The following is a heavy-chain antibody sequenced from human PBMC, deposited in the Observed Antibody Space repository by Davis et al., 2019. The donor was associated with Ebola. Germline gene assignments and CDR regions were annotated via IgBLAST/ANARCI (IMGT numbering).Heavy chain of an antibody. J-gene: IGHJ4*02. CDR1: GGSISSYY. D-gene: IGHD1-26*01. CDR2: LNHSGST. CDR3: ARRRVVGATGTEY. V-gene: IGHV4-34*01. Sequence: MPSETLSLTCTVPGGSISSYYWSWIRQPPGKGLEWIGELNHSGSTNYNPSLKSRVTISVDTSKNQFSLKLSSVTAADTAVYYCARRRVVGATGTEYWGQGTLVTVSS.